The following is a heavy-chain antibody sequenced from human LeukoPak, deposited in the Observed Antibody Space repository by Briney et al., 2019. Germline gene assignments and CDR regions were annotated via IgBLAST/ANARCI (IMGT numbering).Heavy chain of an antibody. CDR1: GFTFSSYS. D-gene: IGHD3-3*01. CDR3: AREGPVYDFWSGYYTGGYFDY. CDR2: ISSSSSTI. J-gene: IGHJ4*02. V-gene: IGHV3-48*01. Sequence: PGGSLRLSCAASGFTFSSYSMNWVRQAPGKGLEWVSYISSSSSTIYYADSVKGRFTISRDNAKNSLYLQMNSQRAEDTAVYYCAREGPVYDFWSGYYTGGYFDYWGQGTLVTVSS.